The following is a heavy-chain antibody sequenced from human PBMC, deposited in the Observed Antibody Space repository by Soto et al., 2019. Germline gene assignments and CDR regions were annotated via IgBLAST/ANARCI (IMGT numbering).Heavy chain of an antibody. D-gene: IGHD2-8*01. CDR3: ARDIVLMVYARGPNWFDP. Sequence: GGSLRLSCAASGFTFSSYWMSWVRQAPGKGLEWVANIKQDGSEKYYVDSVKGRFTISRDNAKNSLYLQMNSLRAEDTAVYYCARDIVLMVYARGPNWFDPWGQGTLVT. CDR1: GFTFSSYW. CDR2: IKQDGSEK. J-gene: IGHJ5*02. V-gene: IGHV3-7*03.